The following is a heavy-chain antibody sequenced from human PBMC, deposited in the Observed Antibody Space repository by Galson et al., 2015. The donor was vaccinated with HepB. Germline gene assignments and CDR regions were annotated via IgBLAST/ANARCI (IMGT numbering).Heavy chain of an antibody. Sequence: SLRLSCAASGFTFSSYGMSWVRQAPGKGLEWVSGISSSGGSTHYADSVKGRFTISRDNSKNTLSLQMNSLRAEDTAIYYCAKGLYVVWFGPWGQGTLVTVSS. J-gene: IGHJ5*02. CDR2: ISSSGGST. CDR1: GFTFSSYG. CDR3: AKGLYVVWFGP. D-gene: IGHD2-8*01. V-gene: IGHV3-23*01.